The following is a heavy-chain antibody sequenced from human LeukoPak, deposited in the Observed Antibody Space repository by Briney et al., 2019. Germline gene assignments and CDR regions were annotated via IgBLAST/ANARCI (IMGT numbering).Heavy chain of an antibody. CDR3: ARAPRDSSSWSRWFDP. CDR2: ISSSGSTI. J-gene: IGHJ5*02. CDR1: GFTFSDYY. Sequence: GGSLRLSCAASGFTFSDYYMSWIRQAPGKGLEWVSYISSSGSTIYYADSVKGRFTISRDNAKNSLYLQMNSLRAEDTAVYYCARAPRDSSSWSRWFDPWGQGTLVTVSS. D-gene: IGHD6-13*01. V-gene: IGHV3-11*01.